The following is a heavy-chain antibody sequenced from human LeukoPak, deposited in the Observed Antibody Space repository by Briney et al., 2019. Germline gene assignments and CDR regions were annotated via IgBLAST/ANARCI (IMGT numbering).Heavy chain of an antibody. D-gene: IGHD3-9*01. J-gene: IGHJ4*02. CDR3: ARGGLRYFDWLSPDY. CDR1: GFTFSSYA. CDR2: MSYDGSNK. Sequence: PGGSLRLSCAVSGFTFSSYAMHWVRQDPGKGLEWVAVMSYDGSNKYYADSVKGRFTIFRDNSKNTLYVQMNILRAEDTAVYYCARGGLRYFDWLSPDYWGQGTLVTVSS. V-gene: IGHV3-30*04.